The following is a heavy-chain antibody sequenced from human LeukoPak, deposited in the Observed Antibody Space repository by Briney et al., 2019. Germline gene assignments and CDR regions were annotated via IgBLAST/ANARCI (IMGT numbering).Heavy chain of an antibody. Sequence: GGSLRLSCAASGFTFSSYGMHWVRRAPGKGLEWVADIWYDGNNKHYAESVKGRFTISRDNSKNTLYLQMSSLRAEDTAVYYCARDPNYGDYGLDYWGQGTLVTVSS. CDR1: GFTFSSYG. CDR2: IWYDGNNK. CDR3: ARDPNYGDYGLDY. V-gene: IGHV3-33*01. J-gene: IGHJ4*02. D-gene: IGHD4-17*01.